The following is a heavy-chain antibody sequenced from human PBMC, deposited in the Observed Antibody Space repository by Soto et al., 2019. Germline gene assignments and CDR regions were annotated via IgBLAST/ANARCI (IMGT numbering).Heavy chain of an antibody. J-gene: IGHJ3*02. V-gene: IGHV1-18*01. Sequence: GASVKVSCKASGYTFTSYGISWVRQAPGQGLEWMGWISAYNGNTNYAQKLQGRVTMTTDTSTSTAYMELRSLRSDDTAVYYCARDPYIAAAAPDAFDIRAQGTMVPVSS. D-gene: IGHD6-13*01. CDR2: ISAYNGNT. CDR1: GYTFTSYG. CDR3: ARDPYIAAAAPDAFDI.